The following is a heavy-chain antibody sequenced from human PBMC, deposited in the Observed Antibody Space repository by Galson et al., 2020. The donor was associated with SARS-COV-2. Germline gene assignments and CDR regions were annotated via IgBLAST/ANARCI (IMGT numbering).Heavy chain of an antibody. J-gene: IGHJ6*03. Sequence: GESLKISCAASGFTFDDYAMHWVRQAPGKGLEWVSLISWDGGSTYYADSVKGRFTISRDNSKNSLYLQMNSLRAEDTALYYCAKGGDGLHYYYYYYMDVWGKGTTVTVSS. CDR1: GFTFDDYA. D-gene: IGHD1-26*01. CDR3: AKGGDGLHYYYYYYMDV. CDR2: ISWDGGST. V-gene: IGHV3-43D*04.